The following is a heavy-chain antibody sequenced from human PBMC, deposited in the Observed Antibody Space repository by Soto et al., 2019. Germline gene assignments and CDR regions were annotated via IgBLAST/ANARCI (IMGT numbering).Heavy chain of an antibody. CDR1: GGSISSYY. V-gene: IGHV4-59*08. D-gene: IGHD4-17*01. CDR2: IYYSGST. J-gene: IGHJ4*02. CDR3: ARHLCNYGDWAFDY. Sequence: PSETLSLTCTVSGGSISSYYWSWIRQPPGKGLEWIGYIYYSGSTNYNPSLKSRVTISVDTSKNQFSLTLISVTATDTAIYYCARHLCNYGDWAFDYWGQGTLVTVSS.